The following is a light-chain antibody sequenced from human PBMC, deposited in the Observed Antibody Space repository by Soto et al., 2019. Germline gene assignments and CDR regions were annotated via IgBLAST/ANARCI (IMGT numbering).Light chain of an antibody. CDR3: CSYAGSSIVV. J-gene: IGLJ2*01. CDR2: EGS. CDR1: SSDVGSYNL. Sequence: QSVLTQPASVSGSPGQSITISCTGTSSDVGSYNLVSWYQQHPGKAPKLMIYEGSKRPSGVSNRFSGSKSGNTASRTISGLQAEDEADYYCCSYAGSSIVVFGGGTKLTVL. V-gene: IGLV2-23*01.